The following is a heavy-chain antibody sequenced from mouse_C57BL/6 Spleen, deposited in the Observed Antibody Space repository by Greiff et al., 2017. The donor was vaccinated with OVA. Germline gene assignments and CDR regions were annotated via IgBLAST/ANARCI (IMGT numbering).Heavy chain of an antibody. CDR3: ARSYGNYWYFDV. V-gene: IGHV1-59*01. J-gene: IGHJ1*03. CDR2: IDPSDSYT. Sequence: QVQLQQSGAELVRPGTSVKLSCKASGYTFTSYWMHWVKQRPGQGLEWIGVIDPSDSYTNYNQKFKGKATLTVDTSSSTAYMQLSSLTSEDSAVYYCARSYGNYWYFDVWGTGTTVTVSS. D-gene: IGHD2-1*01. CDR1: GYTFTSYW.